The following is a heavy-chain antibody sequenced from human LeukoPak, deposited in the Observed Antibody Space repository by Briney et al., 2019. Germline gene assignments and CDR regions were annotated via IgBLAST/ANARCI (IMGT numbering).Heavy chain of an antibody. CDR1: DFIFSDYY. D-gene: IGHD2-2*01. V-gene: IGHV3-11*01. CDR2: ISSRSSTI. CDR3: TRDHITSWQIDF. Sequence: GGSLRLSCAASDFIFSDYYMSWIRQAPGKGLEWVSHISSRSSTIYYADSVKGRFTISRDNAKNSLYLQMNSLRVEDTAVYYCTRDHITSWQIDFWGQGTMVTVSS. J-gene: IGHJ4*02.